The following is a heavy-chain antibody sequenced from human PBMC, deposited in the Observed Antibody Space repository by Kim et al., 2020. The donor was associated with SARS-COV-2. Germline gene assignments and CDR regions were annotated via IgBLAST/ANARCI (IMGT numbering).Heavy chain of an antibody. CDR3: ARDSDSSGFYNAYYHGMDV. CDR1: GFSVTSSY. D-gene: IGHD3-22*01. J-gene: IGHJ6*02. V-gene: IGHV3-53*01. Sequence: GGSLRLSCAASGFSVTSSYMSWVRQAPGKGLEWVSVLYSGGSSYYAASVKGRFIISRDNSKNKLYLEMNSLRAGDTAIYYCARDSDSSGFYNAYYHGMDVWGQGTTGTVSS. CDR2: LYSGGSS.